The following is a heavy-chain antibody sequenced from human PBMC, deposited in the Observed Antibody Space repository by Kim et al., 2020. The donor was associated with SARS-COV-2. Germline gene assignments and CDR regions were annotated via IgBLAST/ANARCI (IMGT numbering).Heavy chain of an antibody. D-gene: IGHD2-8*01. Sequence: GGSLRLSCAASGFTFSDYYMSWIRQAPGKGLEWVSYISSSGSTIYYADSVKGRLTISRDNAKNSLYLQMNSLRAEDTAVYYCARRSALVLMVYAIPYFDYWGQGPLVTVSS. CDR3: ARRSALVLMVYAIPYFDY. J-gene: IGHJ4*01. V-gene: IGHV3-11*01. CDR1: GFTFSDYY. CDR2: ISSSGSTI.